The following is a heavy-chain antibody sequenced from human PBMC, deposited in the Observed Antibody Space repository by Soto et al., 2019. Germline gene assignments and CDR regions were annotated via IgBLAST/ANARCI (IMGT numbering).Heavy chain of an antibody. CDR3: ARDSSPSRSGNYYDAFDV. Sequence: GESLKISCKGSGYSFTSYWIGWVRQMPGKGLEWMGIIYPGDSDTRYSPAFQGQVTMSADKSISTAHLQMNSLRAEDTAVYFCARDSSPSRSGNYYDAFDVWGQGTMVTVSS. V-gene: IGHV5-51*01. CDR1: GYSFTSYW. D-gene: IGHD3-10*01. J-gene: IGHJ3*01. CDR2: IYPGDSDT.